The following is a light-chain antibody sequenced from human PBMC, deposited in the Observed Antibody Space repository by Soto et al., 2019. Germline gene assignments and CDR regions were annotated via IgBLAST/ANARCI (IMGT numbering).Light chain of an antibody. J-gene: IGKJ2*01. CDR1: QSVSSN. CDR3: QPYNDWPPYT. CDR2: GAS. V-gene: IGKV3-15*01. Sequence: EIVMTQSPATLSVSPGERATLSCRASQSVSSNLAWYQQKPGQAPRLLIYGASTRATGIPARFSGSGSGTEFTLTISSLPPEDFAVYYCQPYNDWPPYTFGQGTKLAIK.